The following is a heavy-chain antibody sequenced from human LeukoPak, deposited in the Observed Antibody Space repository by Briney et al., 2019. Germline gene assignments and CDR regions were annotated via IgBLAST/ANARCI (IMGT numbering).Heavy chain of an antibody. Sequence: SETLSLTCTVSGGSISSGSYYWSWIRQPAGKGLEWIGSIYSSGSTYYTPSLKSRVIILFDTAKNHFSLNLSSVTAADTAVYYCARSDGYGLVGIWGQGTMVTVSS. CDR1: GGSISSGSYY. D-gene: IGHD3-10*01. J-gene: IGHJ3*02. V-gene: IGHV4-39*07. CDR3: ARSDGYGLVGI. CDR2: IYSSGST.